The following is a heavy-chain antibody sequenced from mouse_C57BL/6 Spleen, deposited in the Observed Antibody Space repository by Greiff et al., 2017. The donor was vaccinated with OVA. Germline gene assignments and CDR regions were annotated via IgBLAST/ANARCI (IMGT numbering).Heavy chain of an antibody. Sequence: QVHVKQSGAELVKPGASVKMSCKASGYTFTTYPIEWMKQNHGKSLEWIGNFHPYNDDTKYNEKFKGKATLTVEKSSSTVYLELSRLTSDDSAVYYCARRAIRTTVGAHWYFDVWGTGTTVTVSS. J-gene: IGHJ1*03. CDR1: GYTFTTYP. V-gene: IGHV1-47*01. CDR2: FHPYNDDT. CDR3: ARRAIRTTVGAHWYFDV. D-gene: IGHD1-1*01.